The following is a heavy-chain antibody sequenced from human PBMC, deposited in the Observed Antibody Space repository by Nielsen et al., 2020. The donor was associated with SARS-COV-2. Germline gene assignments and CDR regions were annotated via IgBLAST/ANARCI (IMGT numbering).Heavy chain of an antibody. CDR2: ISGTSGTT. D-gene: IGHD1-1*01. CDR1: GFTFSNYA. Sequence: GGSLRLSCAASGFTFSNYAMSWVRQAPGKGLEWVSTISGTSGTTYYADSVKGRFTISRDNSKNTLWLQMNSLRAEDTALYYCPKDLAGVTGTNLDYWGQGALVTVSS. CDR3: PKDLAGVTGTNLDY. J-gene: IGHJ4*02. V-gene: IGHV3-23*01.